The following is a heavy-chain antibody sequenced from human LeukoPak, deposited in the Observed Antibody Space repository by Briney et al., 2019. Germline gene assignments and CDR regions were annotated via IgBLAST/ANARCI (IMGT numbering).Heavy chain of an antibody. Sequence: GRSLRLSCAVSGFTFSHYAMSWVRQAPGTGLEWVGSLTDSGDATYYADSGKGRLTISRDNSNSTLYLHISGLRDEDTAVYYCARGYSHNSGGWLDPWGQGTLVTVSS. J-gene: IGHJ5*02. V-gene: IGHV3-23*01. D-gene: IGHD5-12*01. CDR3: ARGYSHNSGGWLDP. CDR1: GFTFSHYA. CDR2: LTDSGDAT.